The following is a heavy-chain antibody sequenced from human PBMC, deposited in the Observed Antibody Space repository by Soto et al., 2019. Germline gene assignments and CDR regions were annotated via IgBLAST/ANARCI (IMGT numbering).Heavy chain of an antibody. CDR3: AKALRGGCDY. Sequence: QVQLVESGGGVVQPGRSLRLFCAVTGVTFSDYAMHWVRQAPGKGLEWVAVISFDGSNEYYADSVKGRFTISRDNIKNTLHLQMNSLRVEDTAVYYCAKALRGGCDYWGQGTLVTVSS. V-gene: IGHV3-30*18. CDR1: GVTFSDYA. J-gene: IGHJ4*02. D-gene: IGHD3-10*01. CDR2: ISFDGSNE.